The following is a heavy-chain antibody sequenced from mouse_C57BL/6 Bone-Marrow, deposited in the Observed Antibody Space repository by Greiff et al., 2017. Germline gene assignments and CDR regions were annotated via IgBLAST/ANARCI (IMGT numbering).Heavy chain of an antibody. V-gene: IGHV1-52*01. CDR2: IDPSDSET. CDR1: GYTFTSYW. D-gene: IGHD4-1*01. Sequence: QVQLQQPGAELVRPGSSVKLSCKASGYTFTSYWMHWVKQRPIQGLEWIGNIDPSDSETHYNQKFKDKATLTVDKSSSTAYMQLSSLTSEDSAVYYCARGGTNWGYYYAMDYWGRGTSVTVSS. CDR3: ARGGTNWGYYYAMDY. J-gene: IGHJ4*01.